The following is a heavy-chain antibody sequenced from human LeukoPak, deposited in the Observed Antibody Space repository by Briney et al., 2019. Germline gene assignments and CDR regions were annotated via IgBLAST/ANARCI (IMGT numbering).Heavy chain of an antibody. Sequence: GGSLRLSCAASGFTFSSYAMSWVRQAPGKGLEWVANIKEDGSEKNYVDSVKGRLTISRDNAKNSVYLQMNSLRAEDTAVYYCARDRGYSTFDIWGQGTMVTVSS. CDR1: GFTFSSYA. D-gene: IGHD5-18*01. CDR2: IKEDGSEK. CDR3: ARDRGYSTFDI. J-gene: IGHJ3*02. V-gene: IGHV3-7*05.